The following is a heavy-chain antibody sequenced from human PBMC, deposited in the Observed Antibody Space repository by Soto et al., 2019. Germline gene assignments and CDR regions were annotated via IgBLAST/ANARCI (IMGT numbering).Heavy chain of an antibody. Sequence: SETLSLTXTVSGGSVSSGRYYWSWIRQPPGKGLEWIGYIYYSGSTNYNPSLKSRVTISVDTSKNQFSLKLSSVTAADTAVYYCARDSGDYGDYDYWGQGTLVTVSS. CDR3: ARDSGDYGDYDY. V-gene: IGHV4-61*01. CDR2: IYYSGST. CDR1: GGSVSSGRYY. D-gene: IGHD4-17*01. J-gene: IGHJ4*02.